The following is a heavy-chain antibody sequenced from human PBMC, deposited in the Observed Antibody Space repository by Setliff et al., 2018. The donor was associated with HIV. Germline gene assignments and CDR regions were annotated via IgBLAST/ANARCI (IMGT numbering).Heavy chain of an antibody. Sequence: SETLSLTCAVYGESLSGYYWSWIRQPPGKGLEWIGDITHTRATNYNPSLQSRVTMSVDTSKNQFSLKLNSVTAADTAVYYCVRGGDSSSWYWGRWFDPWGQGTLVTVPQ. D-gene: IGHD6-13*01. CDR1: GESLSGYY. CDR3: VRGGDSSSWYWGRWFDP. CDR2: ITHTRAT. V-gene: IGHV4-34*01. J-gene: IGHJ5*02.